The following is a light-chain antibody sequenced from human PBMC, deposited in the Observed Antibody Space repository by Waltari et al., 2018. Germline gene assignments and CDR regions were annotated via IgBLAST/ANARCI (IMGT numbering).Light chain of an antibody. V-gene: IGKV4-1*01. CDR3: QQYYTSPFT. Sequence: DIVMTQSPDSLAVSLGERAIINCKSSQSVLYSANNRNNLAWYQQKPGQPPKLLIFWASTRESGVPDRFGGSGSGTDFTLTISSLQAEDVAVYYCQQYYTSPFTFGGGTKV. CDR2: WAS. J-gene: IGKJ4*01. CDR1: QSVLYSANNRNN.